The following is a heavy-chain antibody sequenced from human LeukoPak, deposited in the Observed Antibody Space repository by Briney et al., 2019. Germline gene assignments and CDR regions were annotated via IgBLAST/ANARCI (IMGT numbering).Heavy chain of an antibody. CDR1: GGSISSSSYY. D-gene: IGHD2-8*01. Sequence: SETLSLTCTVSGGSISSSSYYCGWIRQPPGKGLEWIGSIYHSGSTYYNPSLKSRVTLSVESSKNQCSLKLSSVTAADTAVYYCAGSTYGNWFDPWGQGTLVTVSS. V-gene: IGHV4-39*01. CDR2: IYHSGST. CDR3: AGSTYGNWFDP. J-gene: IGHJ5*02.